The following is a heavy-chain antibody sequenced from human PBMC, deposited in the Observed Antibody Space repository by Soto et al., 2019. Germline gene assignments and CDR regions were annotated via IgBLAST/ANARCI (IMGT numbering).Heavy chain of an antibody. J-gene: IGHJ6*02. Sequence: QVQLVQSGAEVKKPGASVKVSCKASGYTFTGYYMHWVRQVPGQGLEWMGWINPNSGGTNYAQKFQGWVTMTRDTSISTAYMELSRLRSDDTAVYYCARDRPHGEDYYGMDVWGQGTTVTVSS. CDR3: ARDRPHGEDYYGMDV. CDR2: INPNSGGT. CDR1: GYTFTGYY. V-gene: IGHV1-2*04. D-gene: IGHD4-17*01.